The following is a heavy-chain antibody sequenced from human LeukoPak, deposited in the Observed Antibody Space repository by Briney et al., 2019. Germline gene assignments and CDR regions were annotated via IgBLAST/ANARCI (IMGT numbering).Heavy chain of an antibody. CDR1: GFTFDDYA. CDR3: AKDNYDSSGVDY. V-gene: IGHV3-9*01. J-gene: IGHJ4*02. CDR2: ISWNSGSI. Sequence: GRSLSLSCAASGFTFDDYAMHWVRQAPGKGLEWVSGISWNSGSIGYADSVKGRFTISRDNAKNSLYLQMNSLRAEDTALYYCAKDNYDSSGVDYWGQGTLVTVSS. D-gene: IGHD3-22*01.